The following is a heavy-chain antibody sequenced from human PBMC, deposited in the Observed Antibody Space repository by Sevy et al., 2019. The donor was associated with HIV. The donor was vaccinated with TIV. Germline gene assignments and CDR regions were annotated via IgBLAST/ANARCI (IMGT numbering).Heavy chain of an antibody. Sequence: GESLKISCAASGFTFSSYSMNWVRQAPGKGLEWVSYISSSSSTIYYADSVKGRFTISRDNAKNSLYLQMNSLRAEDTAVYYCARDRSQLVPTYFDYWGQGTLVTVSS. D-gene: IGHD6-6*01. J-gene: IGHJ4*02. CDR1: GFTFSSYS. CDR3: ARDRSQLVPTYFDY. V-gene: IGHV3-48*01. CDR2: ISSSSSTI.